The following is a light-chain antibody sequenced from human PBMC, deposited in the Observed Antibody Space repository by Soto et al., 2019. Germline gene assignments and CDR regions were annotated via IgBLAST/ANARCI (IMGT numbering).Light chain of an antibody. J-gene: IGKJ1*01. V-gene: IGKV3-11*01. CDR3: QQRSNWPRT. Sequence: EIVLTQSPATLSLSPGERATLSCRASQSVNNYLGWYQLKPGQPPRLLIYDASDRAAGIPARFSGSGSGTDFTLTISSLEPEDFAVYYCQQRSNWPRTFGQGTKVEIK. CDR2: DAS. CDR1: QSVNNY.